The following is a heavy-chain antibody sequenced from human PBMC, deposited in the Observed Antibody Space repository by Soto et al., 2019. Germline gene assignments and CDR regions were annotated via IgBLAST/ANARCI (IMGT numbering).Heavy chain of an antibody. J-gene: IGHJ2*01. Sequence: ELVESGGGPVQPGGSLRLSCAASGFSIDDFAMHWVRQAPGKGLEWVSSISWDSGKIGYADSVTGRFSVSRDNAKNSLFLQMSSLRAGDTAVYYCARDIVGDINMADYWYFDLWGRGTLVTVSS. CDR2: ISWDSGKI. CDR3: ARDIVGDINMADYWYFDL. V-gene: IGHV3-9*01. D-gene: IGHD3-10*01. CDR1: GFSIDDFA.